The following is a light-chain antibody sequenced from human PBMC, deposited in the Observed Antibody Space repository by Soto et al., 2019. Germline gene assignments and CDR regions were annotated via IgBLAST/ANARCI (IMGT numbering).Light chain of an antibody. CDR1: QSVNSW. J-gene: IGKJ1*01. CDR3: QQYNTYSPT. V-gene: IGKV1-5*01. CDR2: DGT. Sequence: DIQMTQTPSTLSASLVERVIITCLASQSVNSWLAWYQQKPGKAPNLLIYDGTSLENGVPSRFSGSGSGTEFTLTISSLQPDDFATYYCQQYNTYSPTFGQGPKVDIK.